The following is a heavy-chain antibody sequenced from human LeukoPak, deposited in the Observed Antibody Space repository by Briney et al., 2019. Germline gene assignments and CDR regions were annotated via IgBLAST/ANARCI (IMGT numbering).Heavy chain of an antibody. D-gene: IGHD5-24*01. CDR3: AKDIGNGYYFDY. CDR2: ISSSSSYI. J-gene: IGHJ4*02. V-gene: IGHV3-21*04. Sequence: MTGGSLRLSCAASGFTFSSYSMNWVRQAPGKGLEWVSSISSSSSYIYYADSVKGRFTISRDNAKNSLYLQMNSLRAEDTALYYCAKDIGNGYYFDYWGQGTLVTVSS. CDR1: GFTFSSYS.